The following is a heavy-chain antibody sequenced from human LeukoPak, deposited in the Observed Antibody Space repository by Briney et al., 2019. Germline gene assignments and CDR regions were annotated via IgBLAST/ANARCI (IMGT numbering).Heavy chain of an antibody. CDR3: ARLSQLTFDI. J-gene: IGHJ3*02. Sequence: ASVEVSCKASGYTFSTYYMHWVRQAPGQGLEWMGIIDPSGGRTSYAQKFQGRVTMTRDTSTSTVHMELSSLRSDDTAVYYCARLSQLTFDIWGQGTLVTVPT. CDR1: GYTFSTYY. D-gene: IGHD1-1*01. CDR2: IDPSGGRT. V-gene: IGHV1-46*01.